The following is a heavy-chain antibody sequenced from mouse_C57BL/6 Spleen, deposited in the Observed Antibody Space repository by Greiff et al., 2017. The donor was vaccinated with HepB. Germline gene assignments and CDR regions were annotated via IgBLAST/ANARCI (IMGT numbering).Heavy chain of an antibody. CDR1: GYTFTSYW. CDR3: SRSGDIETWFAY. D-gene: IGHD3-3*01. J-gene: IGHJ3*01. Sequence: VQLQQPGAELVMPGASVKLSCKASGYTFTSYWMHWVKQRPGQGLEWIGEIDPSDSYTNYNQKFKSKSTLTVDKSSSTAYMQLSSLTSEDTAVYYCSRSGDIETWFAYWGQGTLVTVSA. CDR2: IDPSDSYT. V-gene: IGHV1-69*01.